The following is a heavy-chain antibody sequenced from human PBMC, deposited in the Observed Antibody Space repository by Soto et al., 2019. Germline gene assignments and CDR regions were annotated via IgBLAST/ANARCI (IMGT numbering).Heavy chain of an antibody. D-gene: IGHD2-2*01. CDR1: VFSFTTYD. V-gene: IGHV3-33*08. Sequence: GGSLRLYCATPVFSFTTYDMNWVRQAPGKGLEWVAAIWYDGSNKNYADSVKGRFTISKDNSENTLYLQMNSLRAEDTAVYYCAREKDCTSASCYRGHFDYWGQGALVPVS. J-gene: IGHJ4*02. CDR2: IWYDGSNK. CDR3: AREKDCTSASCYRGHFDY.